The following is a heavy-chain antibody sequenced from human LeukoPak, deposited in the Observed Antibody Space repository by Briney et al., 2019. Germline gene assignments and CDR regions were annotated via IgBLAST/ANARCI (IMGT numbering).Heavy chain of an antibody. J-gene: IGHJ6*02. V-gene: IGHV6-1*01. CDR3: ARDRDTMVRGVPYNYYGMDV. CDR1: GDSVSSNSAA. D-gene: IGHD3-10*01. Sequence: QTLSLTCAISGDSVSSNSAACNWIRQSPSRGLEWLGRTYYRSKWYNDYAVSVKSRITINPDTSKNQLSLQLNSVTPEDTAVYYCARDRDTMVRGVPYNYYGMDVWGQGTTVTVSS. CDR2: TYYRSKWYN.